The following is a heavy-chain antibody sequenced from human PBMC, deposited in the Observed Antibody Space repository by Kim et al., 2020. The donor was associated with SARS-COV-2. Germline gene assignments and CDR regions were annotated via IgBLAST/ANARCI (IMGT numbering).Heavy chain of an antibody. J-gene: IGHJ4*02. CDR3: ANLYSSSWYVDY. CDR2: ISWDGGST. V-gene: IGHV3-43*02. Sequence: GGSLRLSCAASGFTFDDYAMHWVRQAPGKGLEWVSLISWDGGSTYYADSVKGRFTISRDNSKNSLYLQMNSLRTEDTALYYCANLYSSSWYVDYWGQGTLVTVSS. D-gene: IGHD6-13*01. CDR1: GFTFDDYA.